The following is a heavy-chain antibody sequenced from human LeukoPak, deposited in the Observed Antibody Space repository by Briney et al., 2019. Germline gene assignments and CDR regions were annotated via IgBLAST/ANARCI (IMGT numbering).Heavy chain of an antibody. J-gene: IGHJ3*02. V-gene: IGHV1-2*02. Sequence: ASVKVSFKASGYTFTGHYMHWVRQAPAQGLEWMGWINPNSGVTNYAQKFQGRVTMTRDTSISTAYMELSRLISDDTAVYYCARGTTRVGYCSGGSCYNSGFDIWGQGTMVTVSS. CDR2: INPNSGVT. CDR3: ARGTTRVGYCSGGSCYNSGFDI. CDR1: GYTFTGHY. D-gene: IGHD2-15*01.